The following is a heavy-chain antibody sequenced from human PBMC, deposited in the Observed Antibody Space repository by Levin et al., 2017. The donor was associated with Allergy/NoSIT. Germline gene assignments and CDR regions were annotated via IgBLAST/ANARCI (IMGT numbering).Heavy chain of an antibody. Sequence: LRLSCAVSGGSISSGGYSWSWIRQPPGKGLEWIGNIYLSGSTNDNPSLKSRVTMSVHRSKNQFSLKLSYVTAADTAVYYGARVAGYSYGYYFDYWGPGTLVTVSS. CDR2: IYLSGST. V-gene: IGHV4-30-2*01. J-gene: IGHJ4*02. CDR1: GGSISSGGYS. D-gene: IGHD5-18*01. CDR3: ARVAGYSYGYYFDY.